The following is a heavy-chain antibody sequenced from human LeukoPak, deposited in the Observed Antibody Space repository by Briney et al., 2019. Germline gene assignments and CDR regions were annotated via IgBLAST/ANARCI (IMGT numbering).Heavy chain of an antibody. D-gene: IGHD3-3*01. CDR2: INHSGST. Sequence: SGTLSLTCDVSGGSISSGNWWSWVRQPPGKGLEWIGEINHSGSTNYNPSLKSRVTISVDTSKNQFSLKLSSVTAADTAVYYCARHYDFWSGALDYWGQGTLVTVSS. V-gene: IGHV4-4*02. CDR3: ARHYDFWSGALDY. J-gene: IGHJ4*02. CDR1: GGSISSGNW.